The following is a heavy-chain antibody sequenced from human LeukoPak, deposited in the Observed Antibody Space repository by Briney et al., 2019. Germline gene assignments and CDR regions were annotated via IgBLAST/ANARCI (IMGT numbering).Heavy chain of an antibody. CDR2: ISGSGGST. V-gene: IGHV3-23*01. Sequence: GGSLRLSCTASGFTFSNFAMNWVRQTPGKGLEWVSAISGSGGSTYYADSVKGRFTISRDNSKNTLFLQMNSLRAEDTAVYYCARSQERYDFWSGQTYYGMDVWGQGTTVTVSS. J-gene: IGHJ6*02. CDR3: ARSQERYDFWSGQTYYGMDV. CDR1: GFTFSNFA. D-gene: IGHD3-3*01.